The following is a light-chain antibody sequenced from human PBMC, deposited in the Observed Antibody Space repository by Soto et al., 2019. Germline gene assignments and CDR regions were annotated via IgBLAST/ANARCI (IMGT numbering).Light chain of an antibody. Sequence: DIQMTQSPSSLSASVGDRVTITCRASQSISSYLNWYQQKPGKAPKLLIYAASSLQSGVPSRFSGSGSGTEFTLTISSLQPEDFATYYCQKFNDNPTFGQGTRLEIK. CDR3: QKFNDNPT. V-gene: IGKV1-39*01. J-gene: IGKJ5*01. CDR2: AAS. CDR1: QSISSY.